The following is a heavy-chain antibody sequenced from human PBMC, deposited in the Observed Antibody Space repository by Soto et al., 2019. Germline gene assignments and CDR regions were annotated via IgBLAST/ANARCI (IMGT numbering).Heavy chain of an antibody. CDR3: ANRKGSIKYGYMDV. CDR1: GSTFSSYA. D-gene: IGHD2-2*01. V-gene: IGHV3-23*01. CDR2: ISGSGGST. J-gene: IGHJ6*03. Sequence: GGSLRLSCAASGSTFSSYAMSWVRQAPGKGLEWVSAISGSGGSTYYADSVKGRFTISRDNSKNTLYLQMNSLRAEDTAVYYCANRKGSIKYGYMDVWGKGTTVTVSS.